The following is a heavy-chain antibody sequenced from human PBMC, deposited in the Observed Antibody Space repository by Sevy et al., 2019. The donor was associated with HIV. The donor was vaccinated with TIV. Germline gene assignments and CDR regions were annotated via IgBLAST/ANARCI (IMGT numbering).Heavy chain of an antibody. CDR2: ISAYNGNT. Sequence: VSVKVSCKASGYKFTSYGISWVRQAPGQGLQWMGWISAYNGNTNYAQKLQGRVTMTTDTSTSTAYMELRSLRSDDTAVYYSARAGRSSSWAGPIDYWGQGTLVTPSS. CDR1: GYKFTSYG. CDR3: ARAGRSSSWAGPIDY. J-gene: IGHJ4*02. V-gene: IGHV1-18*01. D-gene: IGHD6-13*01.